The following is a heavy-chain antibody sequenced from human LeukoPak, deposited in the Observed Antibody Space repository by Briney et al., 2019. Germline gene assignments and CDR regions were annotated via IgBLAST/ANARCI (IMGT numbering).Heavy chain of an antibody. V-gene: IGHV4-34*01. J-gene: IGHJ5*02. CDR1: GGSFSGYY. Sequence: SETLSLTCAVYGGSFSGYYWSWIRQPPGKGLEWIGEINHSGSTNYNPSLKSRVTISVDTSKNQFSLKLSFGTAADTAVYYCARFVVAGTPPNWFDPWGQGTLVTVSS. CDR2: INHSGST. D-gene: IGHD2-2*01. CDR3: ARFVVAGTPPNWFDP.